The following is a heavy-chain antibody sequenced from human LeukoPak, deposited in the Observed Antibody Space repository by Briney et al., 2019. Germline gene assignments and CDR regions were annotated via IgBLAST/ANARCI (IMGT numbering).Heavy chain of an antibody. CDR2: ISSSSSYI. J-gene: IGHJ4*02. CDR1: GFTFSSYS. D-gene: IGHD2-2*01. V-gene: IGHV3-21*01. Sequence: GGSLRLSCAASGFTFSSYSMNWVRQAPGKGLEWVSSISSSSSYIYYADSVKGRFTISRDNAKNSLYLQMNSLRAEDTAVYYCARDEYCSSTSCYDGYWGQGTLVTVSS. CDR3: ARDEYCSSTSCYDGY.